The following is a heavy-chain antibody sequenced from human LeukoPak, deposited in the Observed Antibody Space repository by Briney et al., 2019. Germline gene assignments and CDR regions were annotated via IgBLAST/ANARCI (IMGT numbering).Heavy chain of an antibody. V-gene: IGHV4-39*01. CDR1: GGSISSSSYY. CDR3: ADQYRYSSSWYYFDY. J-gene: IGHJ4*02. CDR2: IYYSGST. Sequence: SETLSLTYTVSGGSISSSSYYWGWIRQPPGKGLEWIGSIYYSGSTYYNPSLKSRVTISVDTSKNQFSLKLSSVTAADTAVYYCADQYRYSSSWYYFDYWGQGTLVTVSS. D-gene: IGHD6-13*01.